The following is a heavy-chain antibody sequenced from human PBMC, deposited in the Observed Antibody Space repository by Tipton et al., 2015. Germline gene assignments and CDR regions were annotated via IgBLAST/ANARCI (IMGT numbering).Heavy chain of an antibody. V-gene: IGHV4-59*12. D-gene: IGHD3-16*01. CDR2: IQYSGST. Sequence: TLSLTCSVSSGSISKYYWSWIRQPPGKELEWIGYIQYSGSTNYNPSLKSRVTISVDTSKTQFSLQLNSVTPEDTAVYYCARDWFGRFLDYWGQGTLVTVSS. CDR3: ARDWFGRFLDY. CDR1: SGSISKYY. J-gene: IGHJ4*02.